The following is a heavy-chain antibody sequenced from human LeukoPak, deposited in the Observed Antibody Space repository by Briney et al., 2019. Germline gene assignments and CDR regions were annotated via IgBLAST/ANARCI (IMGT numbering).Heavy chain of an antibody. Sequence: GESLRISCKTSGYSFTSFWISWVRQLPGKGLEWMGRIDPSDSYTDYSPSSQGHVTFSTDKSTTTAYLLLSSLEASDTAIYFCAKLSQHAYCSGGSCYSPYFFDKWGQGTLVAVSS. CDR1: GYSFTSFW. V-gene: IGHV5-10-1*01. D-gene: IGHD2-15*01. CDR2: IDPSDSYT. CDR3: AKLSQHAYCSGGSCYSPYFFDK. J-gene: IGHJ4*02.